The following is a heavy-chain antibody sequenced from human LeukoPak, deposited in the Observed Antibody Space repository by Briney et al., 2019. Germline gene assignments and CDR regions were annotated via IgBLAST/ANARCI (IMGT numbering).Heavy chain of an antibody. D-gene: IGHD3-10*01. J-gene: IGHJ6*02. CDR2: IYSGGST. CDR1: GFTVSSNY. V-gene: IGHV3-53*05. CDR3: AKEGQNRYYYGSGSRRYYYGMDV. Sequence: GGSLRLSFAASGFTVSSNYMSWVRQAPGKGLEWVSVIYSGGSTYYADSVKGRFTISRDNSKNTLYLQMNSLRAEDTAVYYCAKEGQNRYYYGSGSRRYYYGMDVWGQGTTVTVSS.